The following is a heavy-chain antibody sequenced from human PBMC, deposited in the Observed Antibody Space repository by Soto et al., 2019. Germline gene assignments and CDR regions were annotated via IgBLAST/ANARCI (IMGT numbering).Heavy chain of an antibody. D-gene: IGHD3-9*01. J-gene: IGHJ6*02. CDR2: INPSGGST. Sequence: QVQLVQSGAEVKKPGASVKVSCKASGYTFTSYYMHWVRQAPGQGLEWMGIINPSGGSTSYAQKFQGRVTMTRDTSTSTVYMELSSLRSEDTAVYYCAGVGVYYDILTGYYQRDYYYYGMDVWGQGTTVTVSS. CDR3: AGVGVYYDILTGYYQRDYYYYGMDV. V-gene: IGHV1-46*01. CDR1: GYTFTSYY.